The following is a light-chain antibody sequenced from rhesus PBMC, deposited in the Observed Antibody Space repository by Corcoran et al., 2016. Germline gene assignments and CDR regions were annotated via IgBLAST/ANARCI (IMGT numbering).Light chain of an antibody. Sequence: DIQMSQSPSSLSASVGDRVTITCRASQSISSWLAWYQQKPGKAPKLLIYKASTLQSGVPTRFSGSGSGPDFTLTISSLQSEDFATYYCQPYSSNPPLTFGGGTKVEIK. J-gene: IGKJ4*01. CDR1: QSISSW. CDR3: QPYSSNPPLT. V-gene: IGKV1-22*01. CDR2: KAS.